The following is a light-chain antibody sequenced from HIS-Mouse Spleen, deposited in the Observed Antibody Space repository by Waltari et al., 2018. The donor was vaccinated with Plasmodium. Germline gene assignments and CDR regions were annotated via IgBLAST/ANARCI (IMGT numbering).Light chain of an antibody. Sequence: EIVMTQSPATLSLSPGERATLPCRASQSVSSSYLSWYQQKPGQAPRLLIYGASTRATGIPARFSGSGSGTDFTLTISSLQSEDFAVYYCQQDYNLPYTFGQGTKLEIK. CDR1: QSVSSSY. CDR2: GAS. CDR3: QQDYNLPYT. J-gene: IGKJ2*01. V-gene: IGKV3D-7*01.